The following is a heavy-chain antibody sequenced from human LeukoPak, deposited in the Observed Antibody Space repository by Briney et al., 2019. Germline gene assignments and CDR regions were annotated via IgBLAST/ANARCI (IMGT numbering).Heavy chain of an antibody. CDR2: INHSGST. CDR1: GGSFSGYY. V-gene: IGHV4-34*01. D-gene: IGHD3-9*01. Sequence: SETLSLTCAVYGGSFSGYYWSWIRQPPGEGLEWIGEINHSGSTNYNPSLKSRVTISVDTSKNQFSLKLSSVTAADTAVYYCARGLTYYDILTGYSPPFDYWGQGTLVTVSS. CDR3: ARGLTYYDILTGYSPPFDY. J-gene: IGHJ4*02.